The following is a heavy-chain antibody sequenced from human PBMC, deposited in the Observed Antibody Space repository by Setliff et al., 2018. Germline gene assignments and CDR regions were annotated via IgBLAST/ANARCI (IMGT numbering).Heavy chain of an antibody. J-gene: IGHJ6*03. CDR1: GYTFTGYY. Sequence: ASVKVSCKASGYTFTGYYIHWVRQAPGQGLEYMGWINPNSGGTNYAPKFQGRVTMTRDTSISTVYMEVSRLRSDDTAVYYCARDGPAATPYYYYYMDVWGKGTTVTVS. CDR2: INPNSGGT. CDR3: ARDGPAATPYYYYYMDV. D-gene: IGHD2-2*01. V-gene: IGHV1-2*02.